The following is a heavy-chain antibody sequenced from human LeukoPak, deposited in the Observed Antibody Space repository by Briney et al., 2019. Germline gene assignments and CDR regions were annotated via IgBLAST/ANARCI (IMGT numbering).Heavy chain of an antibody. CDR3: ARIDWNPDY. CDR2: LYTSGIT. Sequence: SETLSLTCTVSGDSISSYYWSWIRQPAGKGLEWIGRLYTSGITNYNPSLKSRVTISVDTSKNHFSLRLSSVTAADTAVYYCARIDWNPDYWGQGTLVTVSS. J-gene: IGHJ4*02. D-gene: IGHD3-9*01. CDR1: GDSISSYY. V-gene: IGHV4-4*07.